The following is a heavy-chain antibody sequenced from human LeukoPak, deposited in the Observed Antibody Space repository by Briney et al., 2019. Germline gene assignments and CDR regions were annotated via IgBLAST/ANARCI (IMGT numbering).Heavy chain of an antibody. J-gene: IGHJ4*02. D-gene: IGHD3-22*01. CDR1: GGTFSSYA. V-gene: IGHV1-69*01. CDR3: VSPDYYDSSGLYFDY. CDR2: IIPIFGTA. Sequence: GSSVKVSCKASGGTFSSYAISWVRQAPGQGLEWMGGIIPIFGTANYAQKFQGRVTITADESTSTAYMELSSLRSEDTAVYYCVSPDYYDSSGLYFDYWGQGTLVTVSS.